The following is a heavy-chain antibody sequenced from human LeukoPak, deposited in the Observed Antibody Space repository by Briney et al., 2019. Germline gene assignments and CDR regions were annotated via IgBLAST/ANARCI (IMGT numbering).Heavy chain of an antibody. CDR2: ISSSSSYI. J-gene: IGHJ5*02. V-gene: IGHV3-21*01. CDR3: ARENSYYYGSGSPFNWFDP. Sequence: PGGSLRLSCAASGFTFSSYSMNWVRQAPGKGLEWVSSISSSSSYIYYADSVKGRFTISRDNAKNSLYLRMNSLRAEDTAVYYCARENSYYYGSGSPFNWFDPWGQGTLVTVSS. D-gene: IGHD3-10*01. CDR1: GFTFSSYS.